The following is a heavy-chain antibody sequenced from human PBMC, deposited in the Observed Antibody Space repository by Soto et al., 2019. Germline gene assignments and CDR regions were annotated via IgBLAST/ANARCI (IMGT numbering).Heavy chain of an antibody. CDR2: ISGDNGNT. V-gene: IGHV1-18*04. CDR3: ARVASLIPIFHGLDA. CDR1: GYTFTKYG. D-gene: IGHD3-3*01. Sequence: QVQLVQSGAEVRKPGASVKVSCKASGYTFTKYGITWVRQAPGQGLEWLGWISGDNGNTNFAQRLKDRVTMTTDKSTTKAYMELRRLRRDDTAIYFCARVASLIPIFHGLDAWGQGTTVTVSS. J-gene: IGHJ6*02.